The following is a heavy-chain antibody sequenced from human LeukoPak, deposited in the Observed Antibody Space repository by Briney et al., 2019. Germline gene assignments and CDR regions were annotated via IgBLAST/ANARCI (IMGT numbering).Heavy chain of an antibody. D-gene: IGHD3-10*01. Sequence: GRSLRLSCDASRFSVTRTGMHWVRQTPGKGLEWVAVIWSDGSNINYPDSVKGRFTISRDTSKNRLYLQMDSLRVEDTAVYYCTTSPRGKGFDFWGRGTVVTVSS. J-gene: IGHJ3*01. CDR3: TTSPRGKGFDF. V-gene: IGHV3-33*01. CDR2: IWSDGSNI. CDR1: RFSVTRTG.